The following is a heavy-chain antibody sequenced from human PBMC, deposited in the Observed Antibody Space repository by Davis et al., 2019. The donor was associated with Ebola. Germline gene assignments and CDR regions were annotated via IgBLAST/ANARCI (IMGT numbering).Heavy chain of an antibody. V-gene: IGHV3-21*01. Sequence: GESLKISCAASGFTFSSYSMNWVRQAPGKGLEWVSSISSSSSCIYYADSVKGRFIISRDNAKNSLYLQMNSLRAEDTAVYYCARTGDYSNYVEVGGYYYYGMDVWGQGTTVTVSS. CDR3: ARTGDYSNYVEVGGYYYYGMDV. D-gene: IGHD4-11*01. CDR1: GFTFSSYS. J-gene: IGHJ6*02. CDR2: ISSSSSCI.